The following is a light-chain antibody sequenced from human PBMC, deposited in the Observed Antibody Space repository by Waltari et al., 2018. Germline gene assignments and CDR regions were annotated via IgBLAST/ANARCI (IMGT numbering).Light chain of an antibody. J-gene: IGKJ1*01. CDR3: QHYVSLPAT. Sequence: EIVLTQSPGTLSLSPGERATLSCRASQSVSRTLAWYQQKPGQAPRLLIYGASTRATGIPEVVSGGGSGTDFSLTISRLEPEDFAVYYCQHYVSLPATFGQGTKVEIK. CDR2: GAS. V-gene: IGKV3-20*01. CDR1: QSVSRT.